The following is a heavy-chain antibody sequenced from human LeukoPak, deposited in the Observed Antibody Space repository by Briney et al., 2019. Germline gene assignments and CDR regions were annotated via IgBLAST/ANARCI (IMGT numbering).Heavy chain of an antibody. V-gene: IGHV1-18*01. CDR1: GYTFTSYG. CDR2: ISAYNGNT. Sequence: ASVKVSCKASGYTFTSYGISWVRQAPGQGLEWMGWISAYNGNTNYAQKLQGRVTMTTDTSTSTAYMELRSLRSDDTAVYYCARGGYGDYPPRGYGMDVWGQGTTVTVSS. J-gene: IGHJ6*02. CDR3: ARGGYGDYPPRGYGMDV. D-gene: IGHD4-17*01.